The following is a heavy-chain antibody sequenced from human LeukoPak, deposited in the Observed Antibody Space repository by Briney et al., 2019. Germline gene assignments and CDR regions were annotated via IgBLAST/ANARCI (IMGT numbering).Heavy chain of an antibody. CDR3: ARAREDCSSTSCHYYYYGMDV. J-gene: IGHJ6*04. CDR1: GGSFSGYY. D-gene: IGHD2-2*01. CDR2: INHSGST. V-gene: IGHV4-34*01. Sequence: PSETLSLTCAVYGGSFSGYYWSWIRQPPGKGLEWIGEINHSGSTNYNPSLKSRVTISVDTSKNQFSLKLSPVTAADTAVYYCARAREDCSSTSCHYYYYGMDVWGKGTTVTVSS.